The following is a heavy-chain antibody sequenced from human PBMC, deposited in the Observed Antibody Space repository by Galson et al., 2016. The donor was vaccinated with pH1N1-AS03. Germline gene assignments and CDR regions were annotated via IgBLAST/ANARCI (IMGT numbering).Heavy chain of an antibody. Sequence: CAISGDSVSSNIYAWNWIRQSPSGGLEWLGRTYWRSKWYNDYAVSGKSRITINPDTSKNQFSLQLNSVTPEDTDVYYCARGRYSAFDIWGQGTMVTVSS. CDR1: GDSVSSNIYA. CDR2: TYWRSKWYN. D-gene: IGHD1-1*01. J-gene: IGHJ3*02. V-gene: IGHV6-1*01. CDR3: ARGRYSAFDI.